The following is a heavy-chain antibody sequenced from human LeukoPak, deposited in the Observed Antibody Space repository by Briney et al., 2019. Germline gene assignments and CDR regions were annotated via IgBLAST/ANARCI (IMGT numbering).Heavy chain of an antibody. V-gene: IGHV3-74*01. J-gene: IGHJ3*02. CDR3: ARGTNYYGSGPGDI. Sequence: GGSLRLSCAVSGFTFSNYWMSWVRQAPGKGLVWFSRINSDGSSTIYADSVKGRFTISRDNAKNTLYLQMNSLRVDDTAVYYCARGTNYYGSGPGDIWGQGTMVTVSS. D-gene: IGHD3-10*01. CDR1: GFTFSNYW. CDR2: INSDGSST.